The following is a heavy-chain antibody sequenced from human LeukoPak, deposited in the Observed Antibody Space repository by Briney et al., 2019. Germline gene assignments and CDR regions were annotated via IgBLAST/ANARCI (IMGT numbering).Heavy chain of an antibody. J-gene: IGHJ4*02. CDR1: GFTFSSYS. V-gene: IGHV3-21*01. CDR2: ISSSSSYI. D-gene: IGHD6-13*01. CDR3: ATARVVGSSWYLDY. Sequence: GGSLRLSCAASGFTFSSYSTNWVRQAPGKGLEWVSSISSSSSYIYYADPVKGRFTISRDNAKNTLYLQMNSLRADDTAVYYCATARVVGSSWYLDYWGQGTLVTVSS.